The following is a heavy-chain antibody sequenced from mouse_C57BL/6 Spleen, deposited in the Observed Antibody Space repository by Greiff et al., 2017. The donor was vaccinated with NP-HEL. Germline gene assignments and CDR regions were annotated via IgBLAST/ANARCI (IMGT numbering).Heavy chain of an antibody. CDR3: ARSPLEESHFDY. Sequence: QVQLQQSGAELARPGASVKLSCKASGYTFTSYGISWVKQRTGQGLEWIGEIYPRSGNTYYNEKFKGKATLTADKSSSTAYMELRSLTSEDAAVYFCARSPLEESHFDYWGQGTTLTVSS. J-gene: IGHJ2*01. CDR1: GYTFTSYG. CDR2: IYPRSGNT. V-gene: IGHV1-81*01.